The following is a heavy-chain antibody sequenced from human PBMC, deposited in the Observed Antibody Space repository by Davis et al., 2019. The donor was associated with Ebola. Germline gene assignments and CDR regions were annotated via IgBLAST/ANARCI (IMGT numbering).Heavy chain of an antibody. D-gene: IGHD2-2*01. Sequence: PGGSLRLSCAASGFTFSTFPMHWVRQAPGKGLEWVAVVSHDGITTYYADSVKGRFTISRDNSRNTLNLQMNSLRAEDTAVYYCAKGSIVVVPEEYFQHWGQGTLVTVSS. CDR3: AKGSIVVVPEEYFQH. J-gene: IGHJ1*01. CDR1: GFTFSTFP. V-gene: IGHV3-30-3*01. CDR2: VSHDGITT.